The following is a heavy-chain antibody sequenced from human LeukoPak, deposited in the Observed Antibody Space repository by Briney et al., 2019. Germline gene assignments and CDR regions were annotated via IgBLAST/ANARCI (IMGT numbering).Heavy chain of an antibody. CDR1: GFTFSDYY. J-gene: IGHJ4*02. CDR3: ARSGYYTAFSY. CDR2: IYTSGST. V-gene: IGHV4-4*07. D-gene: IGHD3-3*01. Sequence: PGGSLRLSCAASGFTFSDYYMSWIRQPAGKGLEWIGRIYTSGSTNYNPSLKSRVTMSVDTSKNQFSLKLSSVTAADTAVYYCARSGYYTAFSYWGQGTLVTVSS.